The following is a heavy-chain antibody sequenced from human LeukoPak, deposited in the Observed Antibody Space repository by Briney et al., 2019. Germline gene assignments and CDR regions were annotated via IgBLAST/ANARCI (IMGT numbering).Heavy chain of an antibody. CDR3: ARLGVRYSTSSWWFDP. CDR2: IYYSGST. J-gene: IGHJ5*02. Sequence: TETLSLTCTVSGGSINTYYWSWIRQPPGKGLEWIGYIYYSGSTNYSPSLKSRVTISVDTSKNQFSLKLSSVTAADTAVYYCARLGVRYSTSSWWFDPWGQGILVTVSS. CDR1: GGSINTYY. D-gene: IGHD6-6*01. V-gene: IGHV4-59*08.